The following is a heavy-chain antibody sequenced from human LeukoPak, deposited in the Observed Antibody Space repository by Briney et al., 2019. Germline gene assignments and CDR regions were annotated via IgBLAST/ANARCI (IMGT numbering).Heavy chain of an antibody. CDR3: ARRQVPAAPRKYYYYMDV. V-gene: IGHV4-34*01. D-gene: IGHD2-2*01. CDR1: GGSFSGYY. J-gene: IGHJ6*03. Sequence: PSETLSLTCAVYGGSFSGYYWSWIRQPPGKGLEWIGEINHSGSTNYNPSFKSRVTISVDTSKNQFSLKLSSVTAADTAVYYCARRQVPAAPRKYYYYMDVWGKGTTVTVSS. CDR2: INHSGST.